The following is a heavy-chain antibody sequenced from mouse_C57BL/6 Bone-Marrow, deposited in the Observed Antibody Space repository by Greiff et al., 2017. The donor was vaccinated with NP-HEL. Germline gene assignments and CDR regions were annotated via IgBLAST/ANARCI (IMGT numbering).Heavy chain of an antibody. CDR3: TVLSTVVARDY. D-gene: IGHD1-1*01. V-gene: IGHV14-4*01. CDR2: IDPENGDT. CDR1: GFNIKDDY. Sequence: VQLKESGAELVRPGASVKLSCTASGFNIKDDYMHWVKQRPEQGLEWIGWIDPENGDTEYASKFQGKATITVDTSSNTAYLQLSSLTSEDTAVYYCTVLSTVVARDYWGQGTTLTVSS. J-gene: IGHJ2*01.